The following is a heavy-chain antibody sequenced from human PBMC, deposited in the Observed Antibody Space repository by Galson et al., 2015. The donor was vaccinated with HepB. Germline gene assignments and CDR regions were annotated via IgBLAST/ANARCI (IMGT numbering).Heavy chain of an antibody. Sequence: SLRLSCAASGFTFSYYAMAWVRQAPGKGLEWISAITPSGDNTYSADSMKGRFFISRDNSQNTLFLQMNSLRAEDTAVYYCARDPRPSYYDFWSGYVKGDYHSFAMDVWGQGTTVTVSS. D-gene: IGHD3-3*01. V-gene: IGHV3-23*01. CDR3: ARDPRPSYYDFWSGYVKGDYHSFAMDV. J-gene: IGHJ6*02. CDR2: ITPSGDNT. CDR1: GFTFSYYA.